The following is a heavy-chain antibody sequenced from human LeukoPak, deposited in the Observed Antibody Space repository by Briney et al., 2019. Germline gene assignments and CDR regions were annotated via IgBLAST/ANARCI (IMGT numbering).Heavy chain of an antibody. Sequence: SVKVSFKASGGTFSSYAISWVRQAPGQGLEWMGGIIPIFGTANYAQKFQGRVTITADESTSTAYMELSSLRSEDTAVYYCAAPRTISGRGEFDYWGQGTLVTVSS. CDR3: AAPRTISGRGEFDY. D-gene: IGHD3-10*01. J-gene: IGHJ4*02. CDR1: GGTFSSYA. V-gene: IGHV1-69*01. CDR2: IIPIFGTA.